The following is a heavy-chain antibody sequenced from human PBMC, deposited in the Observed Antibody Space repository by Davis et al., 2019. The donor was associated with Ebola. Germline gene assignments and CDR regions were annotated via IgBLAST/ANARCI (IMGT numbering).Heavy chain of an antibody. Sequence: GGSLRLSCPVSAFTFGDNAIHWVRQAPGKGLEWVSTISGSGGSTYYADSVKGRFTIPRDNSKNTVFLQMNSLRAEDTALYYCAKDTAMVKSGKRFDYWGQGTLVTVSS. CDR1: AFTFGDNA. V-gene: IGHV3-23*01. CDR3: AKDTAMVKSGKRFDY. CDR2: ISGSGGST. D-gene: IGHD5-18*01. J-gene: IGHJ4*02.